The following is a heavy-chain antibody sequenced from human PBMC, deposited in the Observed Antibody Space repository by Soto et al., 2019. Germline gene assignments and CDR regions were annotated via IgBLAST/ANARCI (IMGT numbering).Heavy chain of an antibody. CDR3: ARGWFGPDV. CDR1: ELPFGGAS. D-gene: IGHD3-10*01. CDR2: IDKVGTAS. J-gene: IGHJ6*03. V-gene: IGHV3-74*01. Sequence: EVQLVESGGGLVKPGGSLKLSCQPSELPFGGASLHGARKAPGKGLVWVSGIDKVGTASTYADSVKGRFTSSRDNAKNTVYLQMNSLRVEDTAVYYCARGWFGPDVWGKGTTVTVSS.